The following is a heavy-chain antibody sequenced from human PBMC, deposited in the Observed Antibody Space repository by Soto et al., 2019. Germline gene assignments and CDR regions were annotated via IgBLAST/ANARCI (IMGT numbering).Heavy chain of an antibody. Sequence: EVQLLESGGGLVQPGGSLRLSCAASGFTFSSYAMSWVRQAPGKGLEWVSAVSGDGGRTFYAHSVKGRFTIARDKFKNTLFLQMSSLRAEDTAIYYCAKVNYPYYDRGPYYFDFWGQGTLVTVSS. CDR1: GFTFSSYA. V-gene: IGHV3-23*01. CDR2: VSGDGGRT. J-gene: IGHJ4*02. CDR3: AKVNYPYYDRGPYYFDF. D-gene: IGHD3-22*01.